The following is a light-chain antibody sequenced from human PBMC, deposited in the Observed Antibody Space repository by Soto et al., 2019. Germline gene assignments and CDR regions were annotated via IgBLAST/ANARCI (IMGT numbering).Light chain of an antibody. CDR3: GADHGSGSNFVWV. J-gene: IGLJ2*01. V-gene: IGLV9-49*01. Sequence: QSVLTQPPYASASLGASVTLTCTLSSGYSNYKVDWYQQRLGKGPRFVMRVGTGGIVGSKGEGIPDRFSVLGSGLNRYLTIRNIQEEDESEYHCGADHGSGSNFVWVFGGGTKLTVL. CDR1: SGYSNYK. CDR2: VGTGGIVG.